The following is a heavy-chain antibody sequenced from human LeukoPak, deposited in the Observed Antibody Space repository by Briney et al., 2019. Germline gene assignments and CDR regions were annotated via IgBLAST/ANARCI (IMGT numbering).Heavy chain of an antibody. CDR1: GGSISSGDYY. CDR2: IYYSGST. J-gene: IGHJ4*02. Sequence: SETLSLTCTVSGGSISSGDYYWSWIRRHPGKGLEWIGHIYYSGSTYYNPSLKSRVTISLDTSKNQFSLKLSSVTAADTAVYFCASRYYYAPYYFDYWGQGTLVTVSS. D-gene: IGHD3-10*01. CDR3: ASRYYYAPYYFDY. V-gene: IGHV4-31*03.